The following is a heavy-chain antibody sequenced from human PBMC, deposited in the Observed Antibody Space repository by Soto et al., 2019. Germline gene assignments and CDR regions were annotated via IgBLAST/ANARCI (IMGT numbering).Heavy chain of an antibody. V-gene: IGHV3-48*01. Sequence: GGSLRLSCAASGFTFSSYSMNWVRQAPGKGLEWVSYISSSSSTIYYADSVKGRFTISRDNAKNSLYLQMNSLRAEDTAVYYCARLQYYDILTGGVYFDYWGQGTLVTVSS. CDR1: GFTFSSYS. J-gene: IGHJ4*02. CDR3: ARLQYYDILTGGVYFDY. D-gene: IGHD3-9*01. CDR2: ISSSSSTI.